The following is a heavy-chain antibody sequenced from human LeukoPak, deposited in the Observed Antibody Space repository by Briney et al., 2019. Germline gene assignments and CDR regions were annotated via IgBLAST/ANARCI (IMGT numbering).Heavy chain of an antibody. V-gene: IGHV3-30*04. CDR2: ISYDGSR. CDR1: GFTFSTYD. CDR3: ARVKDPGGYYYYYYMDI. J-gene: IGHJ6*03. D-gene: IGHD3-16*01. Sequence: PGGSLRLSCAASGFTFSTYDMHWVRQAPGKVLEWVAGISYDGSRYYADSVKGRFTISRDNSKNTLYLQMNSPRPEDTAVYYCARVKDPGGYYYYYYMDIWGKGNTVTVSS.